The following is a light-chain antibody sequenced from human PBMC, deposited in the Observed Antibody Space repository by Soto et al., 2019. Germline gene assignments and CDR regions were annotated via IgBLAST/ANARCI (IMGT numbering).Light chain of an antibody. CDR1: QGIRND. CDR2: AAS. J-gene: IGKJ1*01. Sequence: DIQMTQSPSSRAASVVDRFTITCRASQGIRNDLAWYQQKPGKAPKRLIYAASSLQSGVPSRFSGSGSGTEYTLTISSLQPADFAVYYCQQPFRYPRTFGQGTKVDIK. V-gene: IGKV1-17*01. CDR3: QQPFRYPRT.